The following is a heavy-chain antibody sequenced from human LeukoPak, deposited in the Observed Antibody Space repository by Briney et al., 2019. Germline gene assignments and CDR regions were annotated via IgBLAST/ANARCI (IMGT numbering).Heavy chain of an antibody. CDR1: GDSISTYY. D-gene: IGHD1-14*01. Sequence: PSETLSLTCTVSGDSISTYYWSWIRQPPGKGLEWIGYIYYSGSTNYNPSLKSRVTMSVDTSKNQLSLKLTSVTAADTAVYYCARGIPGRYNAYPSFDYWGQGTLVTVSS. V-gene: IGHV4-59*01. CDR3: ARGIPGRYNAYPSFDY. J-gene: IGHJ4*02. CDR2: IYYSGST.